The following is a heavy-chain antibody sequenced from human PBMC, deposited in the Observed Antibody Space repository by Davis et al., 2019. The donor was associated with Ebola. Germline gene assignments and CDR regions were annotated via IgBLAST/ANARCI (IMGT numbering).Heavy chain of an antibody. Sequence: ASVKVSCKTSGYIFTSYVVSWVRQAPGQGLEWMAWISPDSGNTNYAQKFRGRITMTTDTSTNTAFMELKSLTSDDTALYYCARFYEPSPGLFDSWGQGTLVTVSS. J-gene: IGHJ4*02. V-gene: IGHV1-18*04. CDR2: ISPDSGNT. D-gene: IGHD1-14*01. CDR3: ARFYEPSPGLFDS. CDR1: GYIFTSYV.